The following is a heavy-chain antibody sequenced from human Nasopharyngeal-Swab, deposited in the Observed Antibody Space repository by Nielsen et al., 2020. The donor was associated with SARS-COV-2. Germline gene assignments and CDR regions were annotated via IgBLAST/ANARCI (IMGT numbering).Heavy chain of an antibody. D-gene: IGHD3-10*01. V-gene: IGHV4-39*01. Sequence: WIRQPPGKGLEWIGRLYYSGSTYYNPSLKSRVPISVDTSKNQFSLKLSAVTAADTAVYYCASPLWFGELLPASYYYYGMDVWGQGTTVTVSS. CDR2: LYYSGST. J-gene: IGHJ6*02. CDR3: ASPLWFGELLPASYYYYGMDV.